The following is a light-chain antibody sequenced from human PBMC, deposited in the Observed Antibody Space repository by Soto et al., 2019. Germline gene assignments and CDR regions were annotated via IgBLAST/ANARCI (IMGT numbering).Light chain of an antibody. CDR1: QSVSSN. CDR3: QQHSNWPPLT. CDR2: GAS. Sequence: EIVMTQSPATLSVSPGERATLSCRASQSVSSNLAWYQQKPGQAPRLLIYGASTRATGIPARFSGSGSGTDFSLTITSLQSEDFAVYSRQQHSNWPPLTFGQGTKLEIK. V-gene: IGKV3-15*01. J-gene: IGKJ2*01.